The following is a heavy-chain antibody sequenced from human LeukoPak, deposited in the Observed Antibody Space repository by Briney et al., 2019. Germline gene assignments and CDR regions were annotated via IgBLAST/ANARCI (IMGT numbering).Heavy chain of an antibody. V-gene: IGHV4-59*01. J-gene: IGHJ4*02. CDR2: VYYSGST. CDR3: ARDRGYYGSGSYYHFDY. CDR1: GGSISSYY. Sequence: PSETLSLTCTVSGGSISSYYWTWNRQPPGKGLQWIGYVYYSGSTNYNPSLKSRVTISVDASKNQFSLKLSSVTAADTAVYYCARDRGYYGSGSYYHFDYWGQGTLVTVSS. D-gene: IGHD3-10*01.